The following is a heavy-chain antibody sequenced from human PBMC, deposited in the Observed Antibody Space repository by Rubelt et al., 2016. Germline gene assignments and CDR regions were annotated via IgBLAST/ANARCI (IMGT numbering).Heavy chain of an antibody. J-gene: IGHJ4*02. CDR3: ARGTTTQTTGDQ. D-gene: IGHD4-17*01. CDR2: IYYSGSS. CDR1: GGSVTNYH. V-gene: IGHV4-59*02. Sequence: QVQLQESGPGLVKPSETLSLTCTVSGGSVTNYHWNWIRQPPGKGLEWVGYIYYSGSSNSNPSLKSRVAMSVDTSENQFTRKRNSVTAADTGVYYCARGTTTQTTGDQWGQGSLVIVSS.